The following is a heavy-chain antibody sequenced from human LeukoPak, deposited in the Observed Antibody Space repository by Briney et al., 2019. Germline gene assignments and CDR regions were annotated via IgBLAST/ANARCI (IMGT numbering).Heavy chain of an antibody. CDR1: GGSFSGFY. V-gene: IGHV4-34*01. CDR3: ARGILGYYYFDL. CDR2: MHHSGAT. J-gene: IGHJ2*01. D-gene: IGHD2/OR15-2a*01. Sequence: SETLSLTCAVSGGSFSGFYWSWIRQPPGKGLEWIGEMHHSGATSYKPSLRSRVTMSGGTSKNQFSLNLNSVTAADTAVYYCARGILGYYYFDLWGRGTLVTVSS.